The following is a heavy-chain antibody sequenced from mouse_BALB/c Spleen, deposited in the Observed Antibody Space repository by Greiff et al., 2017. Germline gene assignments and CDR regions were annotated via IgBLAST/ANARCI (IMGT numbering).Heavy chain of an antibody. J-gene: IGHJ4*01. V-gene: IGHV1-31*01. CDR2: INPYNGAT. CDR1: GYSFTGYY. D-gene: IGHD2-4*01. CDR3: ARGDYDRAMDY. Sequence: VQLQQSGPELVKPGASVKISCKASGYSFTGYYMHWVKQSHVKSLEWIGRINPYNGATSYNQNFKDKASLTVDKSSSTAYMELHSLTSEDSAVYYCARGDYDRAMDYWGQGTSVTVSS.